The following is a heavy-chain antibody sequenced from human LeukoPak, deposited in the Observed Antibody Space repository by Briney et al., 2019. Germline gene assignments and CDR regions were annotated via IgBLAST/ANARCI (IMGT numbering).Heavy chain of an antibody. J-gene: IGHJ5*02. D-gene: IGHD5-12*01. Sequence: PSETLSLTCTVSGYSISSGYYWGWIRQPPGKGLEWIGSIYHSGSTYYNPSLKSRVTISVDTSKNQFSLKLSSVTAADTAVYYCARGPSSGPNWFDPWGQGTLVTVSS. CDR3: ARGPSSGPNWFDP. CDR2: IYHSGST. V-gene: IGHV4-38-2*02. CDR1: GYSISSGYY.